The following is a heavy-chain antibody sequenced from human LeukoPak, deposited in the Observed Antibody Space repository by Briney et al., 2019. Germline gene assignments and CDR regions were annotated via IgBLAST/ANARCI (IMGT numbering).Heavy chain of an antibody. V-gene: IGHV4-39*07. CDR3: ARATMYDFWSGYYPYYFDY. CDR1: GDSMSSSHYC. CDR2: IYYSGST. Sequence: SETLSLTCTVSGDSMSSSHYCWGWIRQPPGKGLEWIGSIYYSGSTYYNPSLKSRVTISVDTSKNQFSLKLSSVTAADTAVYYCARATMYDFWSGYYPYYFDYWGQGTLVTVSS. J-gene: IGHJ4*02. D-gene: IGHD3-3*01.